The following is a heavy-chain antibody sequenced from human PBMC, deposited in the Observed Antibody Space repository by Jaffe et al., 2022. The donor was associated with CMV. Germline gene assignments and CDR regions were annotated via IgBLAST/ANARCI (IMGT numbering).Heavy chain of an antibody. J-gene: IGHJ6*03. CDR3: ARARYCSSTSCHQRNHYYYYYYMDV. V-gene: IGHV3-33*08. CDR1: GFTFSSYG. CDR2: IWYDGSNK. D-gene: IGHD2-2*01. Sequence: QVQLVESGGGVVQPGRSLRLSCAASGFTFSSYGMHWVRQAPGKGLEWVAVIWYDGSNKYYADSVKGRFTISRDNSKNTLYLQMNSLRAEDTAVYYCARARYCSSTSCHQRNHYYYYYYMDVWGKGTTVTVSS.